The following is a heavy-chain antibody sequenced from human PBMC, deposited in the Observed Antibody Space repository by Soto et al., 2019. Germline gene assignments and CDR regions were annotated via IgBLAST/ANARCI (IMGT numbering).Heavy chain of an antibody. J-gene: IGHJ3*02. Sequence: PGGSLRLSCAASGFTFSIHGMSWLRQAPGKGLEWVSAIDSGGGITNYVDSVKGRFTMSRDNSKNTLYLQMNSLRAEDTAVYYCAKDRRGGAFDIWGQGTMVTVSS. CDR3: AKDRRGGAFDI. CDR1: GFTFSIHG. V-gene: IGHV3-23*01. D-gene: IGHD3-10*01. CDR2: IDSGGGIT.